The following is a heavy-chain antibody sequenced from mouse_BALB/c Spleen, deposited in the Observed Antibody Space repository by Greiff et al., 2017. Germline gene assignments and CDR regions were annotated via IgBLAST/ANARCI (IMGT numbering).Heavy chain of an antibody. CDR2: ISDGGSYT. J-gene: IGHJ4*01. CDR3: AGDRGLLRDYYAMDY. D-gene: IGHD1-1*01. V-gene: IGHV5-4*02. CDR1: GFTFSGYY. Sequence: EVMLVESGGGLVKPGGSLKLSCAASGFTFSGYYMYWVRQTPEKRLEWVATISDGGSYTYYPDSVKGRFTISRDNATNNLYLQMSSLKCEDTAMYYCAGDRGLLRDYYAMDYWGQGTSVTVSS.